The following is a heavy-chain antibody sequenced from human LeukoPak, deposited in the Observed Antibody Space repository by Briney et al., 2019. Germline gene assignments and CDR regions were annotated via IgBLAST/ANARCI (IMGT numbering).Heavy chain of an antibody. J-gene: IGHJ6*04. V-gene: IGHV3-23*01. Sequence: GGSLRLSCAASRFIFSNYPMSWARQAPGKGLEWVSSISASGGSTYYADSVKGRVTISRDNSKNTLYLQMNSLRPEDTAVYYCAKFGTTGPTMYGMDVWGKGTTVTVSS. CDR1: RFIFSNYP. CDR2: ISASGGST. CDR3: AKFGTTGPTMYGMDV. D-gene: IGHD1-1*01.